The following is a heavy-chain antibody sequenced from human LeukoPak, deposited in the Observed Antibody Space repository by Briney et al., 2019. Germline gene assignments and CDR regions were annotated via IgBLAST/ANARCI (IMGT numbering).Heavy chain of an antibody. J-gene: IGHJ4*02. CDR3: ARIDLRYYYDSSGYLDY. CDR1: GFTFSSYA. Sequence: GGSLRLSCAASGFTFSSYAMSWVRQAPGKGLEWVANIKQDGSEKYYVDSVKGRFTISRGNAKNSLYLQMNSLRAEDTAVYYCARIDLRYYYDSSGYLDYWGQGTLVTVSS. D-gene: IGHD3-22*01. V-gene: IGHV3-7*01. CDR2: IKQDGSEK.